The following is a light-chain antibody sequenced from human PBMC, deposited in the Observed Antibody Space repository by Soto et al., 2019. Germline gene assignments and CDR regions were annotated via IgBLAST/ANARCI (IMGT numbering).Light chain of an antibody. CDR1: QSISKY. CDR3: QQGYRSPVT. CDR2: GAS. V-gene: IGKV1-39*01. Sequence: DIQMTQSPSSLSASVGDRVTITCRASQSISKYLNWYQQKPGKAPKLLIYGASSLQSGVPSRFSGSGSGTNFTLTISSLQPEDFAAYYCQQGYRSPVTFGGGTKAEIK. J-gene: IGKJ4*01.